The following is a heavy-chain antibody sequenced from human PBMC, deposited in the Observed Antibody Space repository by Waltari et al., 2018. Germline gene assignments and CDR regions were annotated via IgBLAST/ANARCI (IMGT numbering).Heavy chain of an antibody. CDR3: AGDSSGYFSKWYFDL. Sequence: QVQLQESGPGLVKPSQTLSLTCTVSGNSISSDSHYWSWIRQSAGKGLEWIGRIYTSGTTNYNPSLKSRIIVSMEKSKNQFSLELTSVTAADTAVYYCAGDSSGYFSKWYFDLWGRGTLVTVSS. V-gene: IGHV4-61*02. CDR1: GNSISSDSHY. D-gene: IGHD3-22*01. CDR2: IYTSGTT. J-gene: IGHJ2*01.